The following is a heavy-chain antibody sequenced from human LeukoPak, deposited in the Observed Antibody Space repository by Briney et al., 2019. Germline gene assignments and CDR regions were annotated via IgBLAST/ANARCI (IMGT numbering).Heavy chain of an antibody. CDR3: ARGNYDFWSARTQKNNYFDY. V-gene: IGHV4-34*01. J-gene: IGHJ4*02. Sequence: SETPSLTCAVYGGSFSGYYWSWIRQPPGKGLEWIGEINHSGSTNYNPSLKSRVTISVDTSKNQFSLKLSSVTAADTAVYYCARGNYDFWSARTQKNNYFDYWGQGTLVTVSS. CDR1: GGSFSGYY. CDR2: INHSGST. D-gene: IGHD3-3*01.